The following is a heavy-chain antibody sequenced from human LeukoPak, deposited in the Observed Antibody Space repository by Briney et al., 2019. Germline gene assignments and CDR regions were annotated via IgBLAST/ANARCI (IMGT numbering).Heavy chain of an antibody. J-gene: IGHJ4*02. CDR2: ISADNDNA. CDR3: ARGGSTSWHYSDH. CDR1: GYTFTTYG. V-gene: IGHV1-18*01. Sequence: ASVSVSCTASGYTFTTYGINWGRQAPGQGLEWRAWISADNDNANYAQNLQGRVIITTDTSTSTAYLELKSLRSDDTAVYYCARGGSTSWHYSDHWGQGTLVTVSS. D-gene: IGHD6-13*01.